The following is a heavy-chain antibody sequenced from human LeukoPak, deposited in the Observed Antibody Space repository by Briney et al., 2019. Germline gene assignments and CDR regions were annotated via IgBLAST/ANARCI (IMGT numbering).Heavy chain of an antibody. CDR1: GGSFSGYY. V-gene: IGHV4-34*01. D-gene: IGHD1-26*01. CDR3: ARYPPEELRRGGWFDP. CDR2: INHSGST. J-gene: IGHJ5*02. Sequence: SETLSLTCAVYGGSFSGYYWSWIRQPPGKGLEWIGEINHSGSTNYNPSLKSRVTISVDTSKNQFSLKLSSVTAADTAVYYCARYPPEELRRGGWFDPWGQGTLVTVSS.